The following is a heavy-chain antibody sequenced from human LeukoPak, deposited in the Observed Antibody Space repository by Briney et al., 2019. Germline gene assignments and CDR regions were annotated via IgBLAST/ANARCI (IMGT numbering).Heavy chain of an antibody. Sequence: SETLSLTCTVSGGSVSSGSYYWSWIRQPPGKGLEWIGSIYYSGSTYYNPSLKSRVTISVDTSKNQFSLKLSSVTAADTAVYYCANSAGTFWGWSDYWGQGTLVTVSS. CDR1: GGSVSSGSYY. CDR2: IYYSGST. V-gene: IGHV4-39*01. CDR3: ANSAGTFWGWSDY. J-gene: IGHJ4*02. D-gene: IGHD3-16*01.